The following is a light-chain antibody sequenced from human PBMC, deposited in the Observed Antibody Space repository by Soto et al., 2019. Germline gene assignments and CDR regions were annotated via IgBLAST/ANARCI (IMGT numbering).Light chain of an antibody. CDR2: GAS. Sequence: EIVLTQSPGTLSLSPGERATLSCRASQSVSSSYLAWYQQKPGQAPRLLIYGASSRATGLPDRFSGSGSGTDFPLTISRLEPEDFAVYYCQQYGSSPWTFGQGTKVDIK. CDR3: QQYGSSPWT. J-gene: IGKJ1*01. CDR1: QSVSSSY. V-gene: IGKV3-20*01.